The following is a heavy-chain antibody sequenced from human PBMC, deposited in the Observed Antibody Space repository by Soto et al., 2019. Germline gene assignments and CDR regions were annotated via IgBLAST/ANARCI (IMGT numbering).Heavy chain of an antibody. CDR1: GFTVSSNY. CDR3: ARDKVVRGVMYGMDV. D-gene: IGHD3-10*01. Sequence: PGGSLRLSCAASGFTVSSNYMIWVRQAPGKGLEWVSVIYSGGSTYYADSVKGRFTISRDNSKNTLYLQMNSLRAEDTAVYYCARDKVVRGVMYGMDVWGQGTTVTVSS. CDR2: IYSGGST. V-gene: IGHV3-53*01. J-gene: IGHJ6*02.